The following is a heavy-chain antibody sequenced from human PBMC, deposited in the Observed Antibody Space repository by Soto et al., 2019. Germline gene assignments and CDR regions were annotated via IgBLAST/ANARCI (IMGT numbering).Heavy chain of an antibody. V-gene: IGHV4-59*11. Sequence: SETLSLTCTVSGGSISSHYWSWIRQPPGKGLEWIGYIYYSGSTNYNASLKSRVTISVDTSKNQFSLKLSSVTAADTAVYYCARAHSSGYVLLGYWGQGTLVTVSS. CDR1: GGSISSHY. D-gene: IGHD5-18*01. CDR2: IYYSGST. CDR3: ARAHSSGYVLLGY. J-gene: IGHJ4*02.